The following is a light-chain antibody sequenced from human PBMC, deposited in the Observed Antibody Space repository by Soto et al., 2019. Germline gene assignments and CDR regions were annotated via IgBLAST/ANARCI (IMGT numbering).Light chain of an antibody. V-gene: IGKV3-20*01. CDR1: QSVSSSY. Sequence: EIVLTQSPGTLSLSPGERATLSCRASQSVSSSYLAWYQQKPGQAPRLLIYGASSSATGSPDRFSGSGSGTDFTLTISRLEPEDFAVYYCQQYGCSPLTFGGGTKVEIK. CDR2: GAS. J-gene: IGKJ4*01. CDR3: QQYGCSPLT.